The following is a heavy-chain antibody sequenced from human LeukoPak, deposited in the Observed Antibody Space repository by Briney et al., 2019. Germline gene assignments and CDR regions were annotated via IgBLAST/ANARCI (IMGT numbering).Heavy chain of an antibody. D-gene: IGHD6-6*01. J-gene: IGHJ6*03. CDR2: INLNSGGR. CDR1: GSAFTVYY. Sequence: ASVKLSCSASGSAFTVYYIHWVRQAPGQGLEWMGWINLNSGGRNYAQKFRGRVTMTRDTSISTAYMELSRLRSDDTAVYYCAREAFIAARVYYYYYMDVWGKGTTVNVSS. V-gene: IGHV1-2*02. CDR3: AREAFIAARVYYYYYMDV.